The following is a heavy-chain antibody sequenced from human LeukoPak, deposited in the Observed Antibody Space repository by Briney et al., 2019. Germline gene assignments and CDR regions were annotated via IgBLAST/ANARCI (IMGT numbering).Heavy chain of an antibody. CDR2: IIPIFDTA. J-gene: IGHJ6*03. CDR3: ARSPRSNYYYMDV. Sequence: SVKVSCKASGYTFTNYGISWVRQAPGQGLEWMEGIIPIFDTANYAQKFQGRVTITADKSASTAYMELSSLRSEDTAVYYCARSPRSNYYYMDVWDKGTTVTVYS. CDR1: GYTFTNYG. V-gene: IGHV1-69*06.